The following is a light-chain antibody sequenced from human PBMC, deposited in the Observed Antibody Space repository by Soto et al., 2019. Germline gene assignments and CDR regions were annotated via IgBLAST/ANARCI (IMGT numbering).Light chain of an antibody. CDR2: ANT. J-gene: IGLJ2*01. CDR1: SSNIGAGYD. CDR3: QSHDNILRRSV. Sequence: QSVLTQPPSVSGAPGQRVTISCTRSSSNIGAGYDVHWYQHLPGIAPRLLIYANTNRSSGVPARFSASRSGTSASLAITGLRAEDESDYFCQSHDNILRRSVFGGGTKLTVL. V-gene: IGLV1-40*01.